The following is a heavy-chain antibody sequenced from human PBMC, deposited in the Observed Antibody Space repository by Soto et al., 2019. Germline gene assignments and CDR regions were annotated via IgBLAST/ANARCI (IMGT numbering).Heavy chain of an antibody. V-gene: IGHV3-30*18. CDR1: GFPFNNYA. J-gene: IGHJ6*02. Sequence: QVQLVESGGGVVQPGTSLRLSCAASGFPFNNYAMHWVRQRPGKGLDWMAVISYDGSNSYYSDSVKGRFTVSRDRSKNTLSLQMNSLRVEDTAVYYCAKGILSATFAPYAMDVWGQGTTVTVSS. CDR2: ISYDGSNS. D-gene: IGHD3-16*01. CDR3: AKGILSATFAPYAMDV.